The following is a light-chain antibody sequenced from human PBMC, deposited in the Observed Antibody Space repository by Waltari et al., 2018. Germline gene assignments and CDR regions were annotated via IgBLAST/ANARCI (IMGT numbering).Light chain of an antibody. CDR2: KDT. CDR1: VLAKKKKY. CDR3: YSAADNNAV. V-gene: IGLV3-27*01. J-gene: IGLJ7*01. Sequence: SYELTQPSSVSVSPGQTARITCSGDVLAKKKKYTRWVHKKPGQTPLVRSYKDTERPAGIPEGFSGSSSGTSVTLTISGAQVESEADYYCYSAADNNAVFGGGTRLTVL.